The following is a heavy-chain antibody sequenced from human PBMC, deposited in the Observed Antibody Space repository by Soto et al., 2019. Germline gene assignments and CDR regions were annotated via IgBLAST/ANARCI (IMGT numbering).Heavy chain of an antibody. V-gene: IGHV4-34*02. J-gene: IGHJ4*02. Sequence: QVQLQQWGAGLLKPSETLSLTCAVYGGSFSGYYWSWIRQAPGRGLEWIGEINSSGSTNYNPSLKSRVTISVDTSRKQFSLMLSSVSAADTAVYYCAAYYDISTGNYPYWGQGTLVTVSS. D-gene: IGHD3-9*01. CDR2: INSSGST. CDR1: GGSFSGYY. CDR3: AAYYDISTGNYPY.